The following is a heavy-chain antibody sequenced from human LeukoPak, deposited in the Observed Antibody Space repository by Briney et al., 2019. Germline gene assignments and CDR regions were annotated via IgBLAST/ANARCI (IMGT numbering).Heavy chain of an antibody. Sequence: SETLSLTCTVFGASISSYYWSWIRQPPGKGLEWIGYMYYGGSTNYNPSLKSRVTISVDTSKNQFSLKLSSVTAADTAVYYCARHAYYYDRSGSYEAFDIWGQGTMVTVSS. CDR2: MYYGGST. CDR1: GASISSYY. J-gene: IGHJ3*02. D-gene: IGHD3-22*01. V-gene: IGHV4-59*08. CDR3: ARHAYYYDRSGSYEAFDI.